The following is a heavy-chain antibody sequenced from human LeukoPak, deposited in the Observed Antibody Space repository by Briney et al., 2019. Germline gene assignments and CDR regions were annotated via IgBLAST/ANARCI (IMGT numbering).Heavy chain of an antibody. D-gene: IGHD1-26*01. CDR2: ISAYNGNT. CDR1: GYTFTSYG. V-gene: IGHV1-18*01. CDR3: ARVQFGATSYWEDAFDI. J-gene: IGHJ3*02. Sequence: ASVKVSCTASGYTFTSYGISWVRQAPGQGLEWMGWISAYNGNTNYAQKLQGRVTMTTDTSTSTAYMELRSLRSDDTAVYYCARVQFGATSYWEDAFDIWGQGTMVTVSS.